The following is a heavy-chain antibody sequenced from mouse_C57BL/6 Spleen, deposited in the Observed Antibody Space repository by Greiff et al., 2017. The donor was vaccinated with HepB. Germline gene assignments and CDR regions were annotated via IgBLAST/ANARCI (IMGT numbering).Heavy chain of an antibody. CDR2: IRSKSNNYAT. CDR3: VRHDYYFDY. D-gene: IGHD2-4*01. CDR1: GFSFNTYA. V-gene: IGHV10-1*01. Sequence: EVKLVESGGGLVQPKGSLKLSCAASGFSFNTYAMNWVRQAPGKGLEWVARIRSKSNNYATYYADSVKDRFTISRDDSESMLYLQMNNLKTEDTAMYYCVRHDYYFDYWGQGTTLTVSS. J-gene: IGHJ2*01.